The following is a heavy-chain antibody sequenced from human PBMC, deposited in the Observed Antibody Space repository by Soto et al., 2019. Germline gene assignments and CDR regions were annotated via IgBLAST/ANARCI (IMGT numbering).Heavy chain of an antibody. D-gene: IGHD3-22*01. CDR1: GYTLTELS. CDR3: ATDLNGRESYYYDSSGTPVDWFDP. Sequence: GASVKVSCKVSGYTLTELSIHWVRQAPGKGLEWMGGFDPEDGETIYAQKFQGRVTMTEDTSTDTAYMELSSLRSEDTAVYYCATDLNGRESYYYDSSGTPVDWFDPWGQGTLVTVSS. J-gene: IGHJ5*02. CDR2: FDPEDGET. V-gene: IGHV1-24*01.